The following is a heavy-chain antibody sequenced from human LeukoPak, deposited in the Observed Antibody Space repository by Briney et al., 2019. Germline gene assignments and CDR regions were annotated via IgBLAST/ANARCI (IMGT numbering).Heavy chain of an antibody. CDR1: GFTFSSYS. V-gene: IGHV3-21*05. Sequence: GGSLRLSCAASGFTFSSYSMNWVRQAPGKGLEWVSYISSSSSYTNYADSVKGRFTISRDNAKNSLYLQMNSLRAEDTAVYYCARDGCSSTSCYSPYYYYYGMDVWGQGTTVTVSS. J-gene: IGHJ6*02. D-gene: IGHD2-2*01. CDR3: ARDGCSSTSCYSPYYYYYGMDV. CDR2: ISSSSSYT.